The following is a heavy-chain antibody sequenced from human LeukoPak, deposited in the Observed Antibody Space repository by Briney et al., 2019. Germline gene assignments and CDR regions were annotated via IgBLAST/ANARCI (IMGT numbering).Heavy chain of an antibody. CDR3: ARDSAGNDY. Sequence: GGSLRLSCEASGFTFSTYSMSWVRQAPGKGLEWVANIKQDGSEKYYVDSVKGRFTISRDNAKNSLYLQMNSLRAEDTAMYNCARDSAGNDYWGQGTLVTVSS. J-gene: IGHJ4*02. D-gene: IGHD6-13*01. V-gene: IGHV3-7*01. CDR2: IKQDGSEK. CDR1: GFTFSTYS.